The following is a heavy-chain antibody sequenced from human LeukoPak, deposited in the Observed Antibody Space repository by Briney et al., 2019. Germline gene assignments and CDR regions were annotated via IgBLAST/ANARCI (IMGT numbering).Heavy chain of an antibody. J-gene: IGHJ5*02. V-gene: IGHV1-2*02. CDR3: ARGRCSGGSCYPTGRYNWFDP. CDR1: GYTFTGYY. D-gene: IGHD2-15*01. Sequence: ASVKVSCKASGYTFTGYYMHWGRQAPGQGLEWMGWINPNSGGTNYAQKFQGRVTMTRDTSIRKAYMELSRLRSDDTAVYYCARGRCSGGSCYPTGRYNWFDPWGQGTLVTVSS. CDR2: INPNSGGT.